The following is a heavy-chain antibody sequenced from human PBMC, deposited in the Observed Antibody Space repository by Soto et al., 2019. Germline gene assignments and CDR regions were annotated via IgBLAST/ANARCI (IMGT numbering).Heavy chain of an antibody. J-gene: IGHJ3*02. CDR1: GFTFSSYG. V-gene: IGHV3-30*03. Sequence: QVQLVESGGGVVQPGRSLRLSCAASGFTFSSYGMHWVRQAPGKGLEWVAVISYDGSNKYYADSVKGRFTISRDNSKNTMYLQMNSLRAEDTAVYYCASIAAAGNPYPAFDIWGQVTMVTVSS. CDR3: ASIAAAGNPYPAFDI. D-gene: IGHD6-13*01. CDR2: ISYDGSNK.